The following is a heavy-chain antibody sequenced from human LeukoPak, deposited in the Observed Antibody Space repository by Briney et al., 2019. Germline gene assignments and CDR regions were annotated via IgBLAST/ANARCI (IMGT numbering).Heavy chain of an antibody. CDR1: GYTFSTYG. V-gene: IGHV1-18*01. CDR3: ARRYCSSTSCYTNWFDP. J-gene: IGHJ5*02. Sequence: ASVKVSRKASGYTFSTYGISWVRRAPGQGLEWMGWISAYNGHTKYAQRLQGRVTMTTDTSTSTAYMELRSLRSDDTAVYYCARRYCSSTSCYTNWFDPWGQGTLVTVSS. CDR2: ISAYNGHT. D-gene: IGHD2-2*02.